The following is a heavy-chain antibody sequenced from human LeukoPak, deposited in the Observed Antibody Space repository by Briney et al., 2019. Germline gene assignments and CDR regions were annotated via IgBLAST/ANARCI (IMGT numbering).Heavy chain of an antibody. Sequence: SQTLSLTCAISGDSISRTSAAWNWIRQSPSRGLEWLGRTYYRSKWYNDYAVSVKSRITINPDTSKNQFSLQLNSVTPEDTAVYYCARGAHSRNDAFDIWGQGTMVTVSS. J-gene: IGHJ3*02. V-gene: IGHV6-1*01. D-gene: IGHD6-13*01. CDR3: ARGAHSRNDAFDI. CDR2: TYYRSKWYN. CDR1: GDSISRTSAA.